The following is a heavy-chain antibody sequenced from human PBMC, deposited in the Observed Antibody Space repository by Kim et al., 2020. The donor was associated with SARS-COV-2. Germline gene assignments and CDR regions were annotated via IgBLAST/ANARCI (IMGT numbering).Heavy chain of an antibody. J-gene: IGHJ4*02. D-gene: IGHD5-18*01. CDR2: ISWSSGSI. Sequence: GGSLRLSCAASGFTFDDYAMHWVRQAPGKGLEWVSGISWSSGSIGYADSVKGRFTISRDNAKNSLYLQMNRLRAEDTALYYCAKGGAGLEYSYDEDYWGQGTLVTVSS. CDR1: GFTFDDYA. CDR3: AKGGAGLEYSYDEDY. V-gene: IGHV3-9*01.